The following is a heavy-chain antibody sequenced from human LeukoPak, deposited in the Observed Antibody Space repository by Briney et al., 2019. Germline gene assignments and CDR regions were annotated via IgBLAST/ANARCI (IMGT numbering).Heavy chain of an antibody. CDR2: IYHSGST. Sequence: SETLSLTCAVSGGFISSNNWWNWVRQPPGKGLEWVGEIYHSGSTNYSPSLESRVTISVDKSKNQFSLKLSSVTAADTAVYYCARKGPYYNSLTGYYKNGLDVWGKGTTVFVSS. D-gene: IGHD3-9*01. CDR3: ARKGPYYNSLTGYYKNGLDV. V-gene: IGHV4-4*02. CDR1: GGFISSNNW. J-gene: IGHJ6*04.